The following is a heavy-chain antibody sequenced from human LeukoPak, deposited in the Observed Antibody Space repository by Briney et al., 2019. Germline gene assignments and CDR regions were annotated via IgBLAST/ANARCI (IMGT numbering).Heavy chain of an antibody. CDR2: INPNSGGT. J-gene: IGHJ6*02. CDR1: GYTFIGYY. V-gene: IGHV1-2*02. D-gene: IGHD4-17*01. Sequence: ASVKVSCKASGYTFIGYYMHWVRQAPGQGLEWMGWINPNSGGTDYAQKLQGRVTMTTDTSTSTAYMELRSLRSDDTAVYYCARVRWDDYGDPGDYYGMDVWGQGTTVTVSS. CDR3: ARVRWDDYGDPGDYYGMDV.